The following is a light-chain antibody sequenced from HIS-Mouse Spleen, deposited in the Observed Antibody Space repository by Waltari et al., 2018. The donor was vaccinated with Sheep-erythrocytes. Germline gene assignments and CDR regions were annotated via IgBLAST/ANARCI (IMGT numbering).Light chain of an antibody. Sequence: QSALTQPRSVSGSPGQSVTISCTGTSRDVGGYNYVSWYQQHPGKAPKLMIYDVSNRPSGVPDRFSGSKSGNTASLTISGLQAEDEADYYCCSYAGSYNHVFATGTKVTVL. V-gene: IGLV2-11*01. J-gene: IGLJ1*01. CDR2: DVS. CDR3: CSYAGSYNHV. CDR1: SRDVGGYNY.